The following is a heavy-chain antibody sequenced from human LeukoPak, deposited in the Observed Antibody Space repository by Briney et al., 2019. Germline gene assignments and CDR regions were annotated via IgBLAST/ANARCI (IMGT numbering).Heavy chain of an antibody. CDR1: GFTFSDYY. D-gene: IGHD4-17*01. Sequence: GGSLRLSCAASGFTFSDYYMSWIRQAPGKGPEWLSYISSSGSTIKYTDSVKGRFTISRDNAKNSLYLQMNSLRAEDTAVYYCARDHGDYGGHFDYWGQGTLVTVSS. CDR3: ARDHGDYGGHFDY. V-gene: IGHV3-11*01. J-gene: IGHJ4*02. CDR2: ISSSGSTI.